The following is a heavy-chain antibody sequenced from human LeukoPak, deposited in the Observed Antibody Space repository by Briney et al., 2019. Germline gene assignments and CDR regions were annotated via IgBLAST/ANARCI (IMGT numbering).Heavy chain of an antibody. CDR3: ARDNTAMVIGSDDAFDI. D-gene: IGHD5-18*01. Sequence: GGSLRLSCAASGFTFSSYWMSWVRQAPGKGLEWVANIKQDGSEKYYVDSVKGRFTISRDNAKNSLYLQMNSLRAEDTAVYYCARDNTAMVIGSDDAFDIWGQGTMVTVSS. CDR2: IKQDGSEK. V-gene: IGHV3-7*01. J-gene: IGHJ3*02. CDR1: GFTFSSYW.